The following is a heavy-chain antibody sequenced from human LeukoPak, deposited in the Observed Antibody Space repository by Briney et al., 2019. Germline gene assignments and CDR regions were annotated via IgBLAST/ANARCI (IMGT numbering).Heavy chain of an antibody. CDR1: GGSFSGYY. Sequence: SETLSLTCAVYGGSFSGYYWSWIRQPPGKGLEWIGEINHSGSTNYNPSLKSRFTISVDTSKNQFSLKLGSVTAADTAVYYCARYKSYRAARRYYFDYWGQGTLVTVSS. V-gene: IGHV4-34*01. D-gene: IGHD6-6*01. J-gene: IGHJ4*02. CDR2: INHSGST. CDR3: ARYKSYRAARRYYFDY.